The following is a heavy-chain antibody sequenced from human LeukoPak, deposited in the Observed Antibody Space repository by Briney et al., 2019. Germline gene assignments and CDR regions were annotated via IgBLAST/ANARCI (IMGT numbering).Heavy chain of an antibody. V-gene: IGHV1-3*01. CDR3: ARGPIPHYYDSSGYYKSPPFDY. CDR2: INAGNGNT. J-gene: IGHJ4*02. D-gene: IGHD3-22*01. CDR1: GYTFTSYA. Sequence: ASVKVSCKASGYTFTSYAMHWVRQAPGQRLEWMGWINAGNGNTKYSQKFQGRVTITRDTSASTAYMELSSLRSEDTAVYYCARGPIPHYYDSSGYYKSPPFDYWGQGTLVTVSS.